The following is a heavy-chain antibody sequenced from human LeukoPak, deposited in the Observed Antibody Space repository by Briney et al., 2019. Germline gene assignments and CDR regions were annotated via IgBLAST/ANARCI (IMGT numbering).Heavy chain of an antibody. J-gene: IGHJ4*02. CDR1: GFTFSNAW. Sequence: GGSLRLSCAASGFTFSNAWMSWVRQAPGKGLEWVGRIKSKTYGGTTDYAAPVEGRFTISRDDSKNTVYLQMNSLKTEDTGVYYCSTATSYWGQGSLVTVSS. V-gene: IGHV3-15*01. CDR2: IKSKTYGGTT. CDR3: STATSY.